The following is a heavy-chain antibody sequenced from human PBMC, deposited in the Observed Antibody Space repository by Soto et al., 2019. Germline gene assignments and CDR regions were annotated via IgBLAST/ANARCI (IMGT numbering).Heavy chain of an antibody. D-gene: IGHD3-3*01. V-gene: IGHV4-38-2*02. Sequence: SETLSLTCAVSGYSISSGYYWGWIRQPPGKGLEWIGSIYHSGSTYYNPSLKSRVTISVDTSKNQFSLKLSSVTAADTAVYYCARDRGFLGWLSEGSYFDYWGQGTLVTVSS. J-gene: IGHJ4*02. CDR2: IYHSGST. CDR3: ARDRGFLGWLSEGSYFDY. CDR1: GYSISSGYY.